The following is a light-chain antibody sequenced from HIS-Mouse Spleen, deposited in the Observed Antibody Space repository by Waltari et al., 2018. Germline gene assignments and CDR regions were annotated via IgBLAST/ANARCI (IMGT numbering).Light chain of an antibody. CDR2: EDS. CDR3: YSTDSSGNHRV. V-gene: IGLV3-10*03. Sequence: SYELTQPPSVSVSPGQTARITCPGAALPKKHAYWYQQKSGQAPVLVIYEDSKRPSGIPERFSGSSSGTMATLTISGAQVEDEDDYYCYSTDSSGNHRVFGGGTKLTVL. CDR1: ALPKKH. J-gene: IGLJ2*01.